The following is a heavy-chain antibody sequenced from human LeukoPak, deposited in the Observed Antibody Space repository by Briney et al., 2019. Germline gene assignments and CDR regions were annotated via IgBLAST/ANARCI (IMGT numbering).Heavy chain of an antibody. CDR1: GYTFTANN. V-gene: IGHV1-2*02. CDR2: MNPNSGDT. J-gene: IGHJ4*02. D-gene: IGHD2-15*01. Sequence: ASVKVSCKPSGYTFTANNIHWVRQAPGQGLEWMGWMNPNSGDTNYAQNFQGRVTMTRDTSISTAYMELSSLRSDDTAVYFCLRGGGRSYCDYWGQGTPVTVSS. CDR3: LRGGGRSYCDY.